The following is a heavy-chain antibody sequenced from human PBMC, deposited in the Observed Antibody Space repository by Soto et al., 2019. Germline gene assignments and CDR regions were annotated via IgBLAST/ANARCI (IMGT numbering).Heavy chain of an antibody. CDR2: ISYDGNNK. CDR1: RFTFSNYA. D-gene: IGHD6-19*01. Sequence: QVQLMESGGGVVQPGRSLRLSCAVSRFTFSNYAMHWVRQAPGKGLEWVAVISYDGNNKIYADSVKGRFTISRDNSKNTLYLQMNSLRVADTAVYYCATDRESGWQYIYYGMDVWGPGTTVTVSS. CDR3: ATDRESGWQYIYYGMDV. J-gene: IGHJ6*02. V-gene: IGHV3-30-3*01.